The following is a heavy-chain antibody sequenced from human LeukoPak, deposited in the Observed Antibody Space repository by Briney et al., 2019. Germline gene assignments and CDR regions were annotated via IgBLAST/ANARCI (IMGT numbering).Heavy chain of an antibody. V-gene: IGHV3-23*01. Sequence: GGSLRLSCAASGFTFSTYAMSWVRQAPGKGLEWVSLISGSGGSTYYADSVKGRFTISRDNSKNTLYLQMNSLRAEDTAVYYCAKDRAAAGTRSDAFDIWGQGTMVTVSS. CDR2: ISGSGGST. CDR1: GFTFSTYA. J-gene: IGHJ3*02. CDR3: AKDRAAAGTRSDAFDI. D-gene: IGHD6-13*01.